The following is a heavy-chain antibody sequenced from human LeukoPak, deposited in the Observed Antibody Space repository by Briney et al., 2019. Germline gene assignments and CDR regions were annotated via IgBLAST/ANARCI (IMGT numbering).Heavy chain of an antibody. CDR2: ITGSGTTI. Sequence: PGGSLRLSCAASGFIFSSYAMHWVRQAPGKGLEWVSYITGSGTTIYYADSVKGRFTISRDNAKDSLYLQMNSLRAEDTAVYYCARGGYCSSTICYSLNAFDIWGQGTMFTVSS. CDR1: GFIFSSYA. V-gene: IGHV3-48*03. CDR3: ARGGYCSSTICYSLNAFDI. D-gene: IGHD2-2*01. J-gene: IGHJ3*02.